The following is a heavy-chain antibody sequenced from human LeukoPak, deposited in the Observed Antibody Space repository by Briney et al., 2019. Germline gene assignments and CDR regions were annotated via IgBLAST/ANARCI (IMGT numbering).Heavy chain of an antibody. D-gene: IGHD4-17*01. CDR1: GFTFSNYW. CDR3: AKGGATVIDY. J-gene: IGHJ4*02. Sequence: GGSLRLSCAASGFTFSNYWMHWVRQAPGKGLVWVSRINSDGSSTTSADSVKGRFTISRDNAENTLYLQMNSLRAEDTAVYYCAKGGATVIDYWGQGTLVTVSS. V-gene: IGHV3-74*01. CDR2: INSDGSST.